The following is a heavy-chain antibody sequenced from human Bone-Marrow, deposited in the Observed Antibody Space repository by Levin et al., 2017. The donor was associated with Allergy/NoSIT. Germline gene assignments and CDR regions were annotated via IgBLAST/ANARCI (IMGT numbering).Heavy chain of an antibody. J-gene: IGHJ3*02. CDR3: ASGSPTYSGSYPPNPFDI. V-gene: IGHV5-51*01. CDR2: IYPGDSDT. Sequence: PGGSLRLSCQGSGYTFTNYWIGWVRQMPGKGLELMGIIYPGDSDTRYSPSFQGQVTISADKSISTAYLEWDSLKASDTAMYFCASGSPTYSGSYPPNPFDIWGQGTLVTVSS. CDR1: GYTFTNYW. D-gene: IGHD1-26*01.